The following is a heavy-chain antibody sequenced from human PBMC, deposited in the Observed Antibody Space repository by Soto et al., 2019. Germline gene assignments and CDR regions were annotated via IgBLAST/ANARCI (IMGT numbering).Heavy chain of an antibody. D-gene: IGHD3-3*01. V-gene: IGHV1-69*06. CDR1: LGTFSSYA. CDR2: IIPIFGTA. J-gene: IGHJ6*01. Sequence: SVXVSFKSSLGTFSSYASIGVLQAPGQGLEWMGGIIPIFGTANYAQKFQGRVTITADKSTSTAYMELSSMRSEDTAVYYCARDHYDFWSGPNLLDGMELWGQGTTVTV. CDR3: ARDHYDFWSGPNLLDGMEL.